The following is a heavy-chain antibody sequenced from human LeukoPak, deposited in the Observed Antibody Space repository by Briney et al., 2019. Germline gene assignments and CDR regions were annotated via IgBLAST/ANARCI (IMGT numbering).Heavy chain of an antibody. CDR3: ARWGGYSYGYEQASGY. CDR2: IYPGDSDT. J-gene: IGHJ4*02. D-gene: IGHD5-18*01. CDR1: GYSFTSYW. Sequence: GASLKISCKGSGYSFTSYWIGWVRQMPGKGLEWMGIIYPGDSDTRYSPSFQGQVTISADKSISTAYLQWSSLKASDTAMYYCARWGGYSYGYEQASGYWGQGTLVTVSS. V-gene: IGHV5-51*01.